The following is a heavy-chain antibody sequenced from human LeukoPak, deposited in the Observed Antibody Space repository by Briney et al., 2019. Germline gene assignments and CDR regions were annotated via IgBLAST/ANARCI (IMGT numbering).Heavy chain of an antibody. CDR3: ARLYEPLTHYDFWSGYYLTGGLYYFDY. V-gene: IGHV4-38-2*01. J-gene: IGHJ4*02. CDR1: GYSISSGYY. CDR2: IYHSWST. D-gene: IGHD3-3*01. Sequence: SETLSLTXAVSGYSISSGYYWGWIRHPPGKGLEWIGSIYHSWSTYYNPSLKRRATISVDTSKNQFSLKLSSVPAADTAVYYCARLYEPLTHYDFWSGYYLTGGLYYFDYWGQGTLVTVSS.